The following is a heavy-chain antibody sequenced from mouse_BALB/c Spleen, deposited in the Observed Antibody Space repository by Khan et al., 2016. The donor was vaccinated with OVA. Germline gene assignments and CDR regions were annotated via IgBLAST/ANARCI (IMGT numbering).Heavy chain of an antibody. Sequence: VQLQQSGPELVRPGASVKISCTASGYSFTGYFMNWVMQSHGKSLEWIGRINPHIGETFYNQRFKDKATLTVDESSSTAHMELRSLTSEDSEVYYCTRIYGGDFDYWGQGTTLAVSS. CDR1: GYSFTGYF. CDR3: TRIYGGDFDY. CDR2: INPHIGET. J-gene: IGHJ2*01. V-gene: IGHV1-20*01. D-gene: IGHD1-1*02.